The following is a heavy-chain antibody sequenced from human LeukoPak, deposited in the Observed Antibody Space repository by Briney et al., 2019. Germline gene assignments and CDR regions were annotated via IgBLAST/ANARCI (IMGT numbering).Heavy chain of an antibody. V-gene: IGHV3-7*01. Sequence: PGGSLRLSCAASGFTFSSYWMSWVRQAPGKGLERVANIKQDGSEKYYVDSVKGRFTISRDNAKNSLYLQMNSLRVEDTAVYYCALISGWYVRGYFQHWGQGTLVTVSS. J-gene: IGHJ1*01. CDR2: IKQDGSEK. CDR1: GFTFSSYW. CDR3: ALISGWYVRGYFQH. D-gene: IGHD6-19*01.